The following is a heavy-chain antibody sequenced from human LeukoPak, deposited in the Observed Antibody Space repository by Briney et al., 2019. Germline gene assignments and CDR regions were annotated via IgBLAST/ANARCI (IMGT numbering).Heavy chain of an antibody. Sequence: PSETLSLTCAVYGGSFSGYYWSWIRQPPGKGLEWIGEINHSGSTNYNPSLKSRVTISVDTSKNQLSLKLSSVTAADTAVYYCARYSGSEGQIDYWGQGTLVTVSS. CDR3: ARYSGSEGQIDY. V-gene: IGHV4-34*01. CDR2: INHSGST. D-gene: IGHD5-12*01. CDR1: GGSFSGYY. J-gene: IGHJ4*02.